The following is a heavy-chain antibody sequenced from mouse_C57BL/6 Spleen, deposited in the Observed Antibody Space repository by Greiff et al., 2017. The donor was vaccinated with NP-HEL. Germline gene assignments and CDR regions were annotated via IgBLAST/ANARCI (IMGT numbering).Heavy chain of an antibody. CDR3: ALGDYDGDWYFDV. D-gene: IGHD2-4*01. V-gene: IGHV1-20*01. CDR1: GYSFTGYF. Sequence: EVQLQQSGPELVKPGDSVKISCKASGYSFTGYFMNWVMQSHGKSLEWIGRINPYNGDTFYNQKFKGKATLTVDKSSSTAHMELLSLTSKDSSVYYCALGDYDGDWYFDVWGTGTTVTVSS. J-gene: IGHJ1*03. CDR2: INPYNGDT.